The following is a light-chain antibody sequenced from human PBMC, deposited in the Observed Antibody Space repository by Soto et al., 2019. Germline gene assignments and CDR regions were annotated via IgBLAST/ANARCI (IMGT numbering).Light chain of an antibody. J-gene: IGKJ3*01. V-gene: IGKV1-27*01. CDR2: AAS. Sequence: DIQMTQSPSSLSASVGDRVTITCRASQGISNYLAWYQQKPGKVPKLLIYAASTLQSGVPSRFSGSGSGTDFTLTISSLQPEDVATYYCQNPGFTFGPGTKVDIK. CDR3: QNPGFT. CDR1: QGISNY.